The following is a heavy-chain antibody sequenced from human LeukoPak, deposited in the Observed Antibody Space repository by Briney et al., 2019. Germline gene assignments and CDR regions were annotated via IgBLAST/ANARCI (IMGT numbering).Heavy chain of an antibody. CDR3: ARDRDNWNDGNAFDI. Sequence: SETLSLTCTVSGCTISSYYWSWIRQPPGKGLEWIGYIYYSGGTNYNPSLNSRVTISVNTSKNQFSLKLSSVTAADTAVYYCARDRDNWNDGNAFDIWGQGTMVTVSS. J-gene: IGHJ3*02. CDR1: GCTISSYY. CDR2: IYYSGGT. V-gene: IGHV4-59*01. D-gene: IGHD1-1*01.